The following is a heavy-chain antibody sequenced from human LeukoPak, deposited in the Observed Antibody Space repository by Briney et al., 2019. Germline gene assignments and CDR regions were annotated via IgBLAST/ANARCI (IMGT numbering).Heavy chain of an antibody. J-gene: IGHJ3*02. CDR2: IYYSGST. D-gene: IGHD2-2*01. V-gene: IGHV4-39*01. CDR3: ARLGPAANDAFDI. Sequence: SETLSLTCTVSGGSISSSSYYWGWIRQPPGKGLEWIGSIYYSGSTYYNPSLKSRVTISVDTSKNQFSLKLSSVTAADTAVYYCARLGPAANDAFDIWGQGTMVTVSS. CDR1: GGSISSSSYY.